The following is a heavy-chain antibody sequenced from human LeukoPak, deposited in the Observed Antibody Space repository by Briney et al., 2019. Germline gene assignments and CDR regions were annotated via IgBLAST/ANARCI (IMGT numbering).Heavy chain of an antibody. D-gene: IGHD3-22*01. CDR3: ATEPAQYYYDSSGRWHAFDI. J-gene: IGHJ3*02. CDR2: IIGSGGST. Sequence: PGGSLRLSCAASGFTFSSYAMSWVRQAPGKGLEWVSAIIGSGGSTYYADSVNGRFTISRDNSKNTLYLQMNSLRAEDTAVYYCATEPAQYYYDSSGRWHAFDIWGQGTMVTVSS. CDR1: GFTFSSYA. V-gene: IGHV3-23*01.